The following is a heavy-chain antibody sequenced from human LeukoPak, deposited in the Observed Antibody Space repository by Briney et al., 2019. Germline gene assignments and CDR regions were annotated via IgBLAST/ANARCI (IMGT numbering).Heavy chain of an antibody. CDR1: EGTFSSYA. J-gene: IGHJ4*02. CDR3: ARGSRSSWYGGYFDY. D-gene: IGHD6-13*01. Sequence: GASVKVSCKASEGTFSSYAISWVRQAPGQELEWMGGIIPIFGTANYAQKFQGRVTITTDESTSTAYMELSSLRSEDTAVYYCARGSRSSWYGGYFDYWGQGTLVTVSS. V-gene: IGHV1-69*05. CDR2: IIPIFGTA.